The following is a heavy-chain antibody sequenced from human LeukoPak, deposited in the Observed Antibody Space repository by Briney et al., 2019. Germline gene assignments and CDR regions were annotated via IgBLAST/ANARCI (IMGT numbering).Heavy chain of an antibody. J-gene: IGHJ4*02. D-gene: IGHD3-16*02. V-gene: IGHV4-4*02. Sequence: PSETLSLTCAVSGGSISSSNWWSRVRQPPGKGLEWIGEIYHSGSTNYNPSLKSRVTISVDKSKNQFSLKLSSVTAADTAVYYCARYDVWGSYRAFDYWGQGTLVTVSS. CDR3: ARYDVWGSYRAFDY. CDR2: IYHSGST. CDR1: GGSISSSNW.